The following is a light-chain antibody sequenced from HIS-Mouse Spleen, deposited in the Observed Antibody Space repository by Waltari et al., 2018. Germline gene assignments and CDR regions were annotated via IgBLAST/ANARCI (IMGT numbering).Light chain of an antibody. V-gene: IGLV2-14*01. CDR2: AVS. CDR1: SSDVGGYNY. CDR3: SSYTSSSTVV. J-gene: IGLJ2*01. Sequence: QSALTQPASVSGSPGQSITISCTGNSSDVGGYNYVSWYQQHPSKAPKLMIYAVSNRPSGVSNLFSGSKSGNPASLTISGLQAEDEADYYCSSYTSSSTVVFGGGTKLTVL.